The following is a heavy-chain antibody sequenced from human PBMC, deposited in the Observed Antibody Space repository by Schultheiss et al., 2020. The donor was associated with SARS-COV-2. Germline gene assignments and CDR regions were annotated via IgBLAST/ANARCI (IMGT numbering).Heavy chain of an antibody. CDR3: ARELDDYYYGMDV. CDR1: GYTFTGYY. J-gene: IGHJ6*02. Sequence: ASVKVSCKASGYTFTGYYMHWVRQAPGQGLEWMGWINPNSGGTNYAQKFQGRVTMTRDTSISTAYMELSRLRSDDTAVYYCARELDDYYYGMDVWGQGTTVTVSS. D-gene: IGHD1-1*01. V-gene: IGHV1-2*02. CDR2: INPNSGGT.